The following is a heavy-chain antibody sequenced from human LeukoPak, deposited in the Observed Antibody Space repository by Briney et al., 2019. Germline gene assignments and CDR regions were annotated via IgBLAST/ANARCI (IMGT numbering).Heavy chain of an antibody. CDR3: TRAKIATPAT. CDR2: IRSKAYGGTT. J-gene: IGHJ4*02. CDR1: GFTFGDYV. D-gene: IGHD6-13*01. Sequence: GGSLRLSCTASGFTFGDYVMNWFRQAPGKGLEWVGFIRSKAYGGTTEYAASVKDRFTISRDDSKNIAYLQMNSLKTEDTAVYYCTRAKIATPATWGQGTLVIVSS. V-gene: IGHV3-49*03.